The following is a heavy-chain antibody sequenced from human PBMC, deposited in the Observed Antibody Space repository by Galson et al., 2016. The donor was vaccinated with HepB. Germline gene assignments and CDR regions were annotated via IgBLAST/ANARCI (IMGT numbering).Heavy chain of an antibody. CDR2: IDPSGSYI. CDR1: GYDFGSYW. V-gene: IGHV5-10-1*01. CDR3: ARRPGGDYYFDH. D-gene: IGHD3-16*01. J-gene: IGHJ4*02. Sequence: QSGAEVKKPGESLRISCKGSGYDFGSYWITWVRQRPGKGLEWMGRIDPSGSYINYNPSFEGHVTISSDKSIDTAYLQWSGLKASDTAMYYCARRPGGDYYFDHWGQGTLVTVSS.